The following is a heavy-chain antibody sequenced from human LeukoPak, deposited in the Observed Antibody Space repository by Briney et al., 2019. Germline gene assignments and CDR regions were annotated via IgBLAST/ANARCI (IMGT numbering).Heavy chain of an antibody. D-gene: IGHD2-2*01. CDR3: ARDTAAMVGLHDY. J-gene: IGHJ4*02. Sequence: PGGSLRLSCAASGFTFSSYRMNWVRQAPGKGLEWVSYISSSSSTIYYADSVKGRFTISRDNAKNSLYLQMNSLRAEDTAVYYCARDTAAMVGLHDYWGQGTLVTVSS. CDR1: GFTFSSYR. CDR2: ISSSSSTI. V-gene: IGHV3-48*01.